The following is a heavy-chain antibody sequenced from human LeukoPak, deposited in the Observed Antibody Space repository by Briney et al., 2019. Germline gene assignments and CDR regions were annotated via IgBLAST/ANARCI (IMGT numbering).Heavy chain of an antibody. V-gene: IGHV3-9*01. CDR2: ISWNSGSI. J-gene: IGHJ4*02. CDR3: CGYYCSSTSCYPPPDY. Sequence: PGRSLRLSCAASGFTFDDYAMHWVRQAPGKGLEWVSGISWNSGSIGYADSVKGRFTISRDNAKNSLYLQMNSLRAEDTALYSCCGYYCSSTSCYPPPDYWGQGTLVTVSS. CDR1: GFTFDDYA. D-gene: IGHD2-2*01.